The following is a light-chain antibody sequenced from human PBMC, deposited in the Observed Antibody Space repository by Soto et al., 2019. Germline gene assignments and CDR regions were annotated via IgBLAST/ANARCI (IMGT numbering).Light chain of an antibody. Sequence: QSALTQPRSVSGSPGQSVTISCTGTSCDVGGYNYVSWYQQHPGKAPKLMIYDVSKRPSGVPDRFSGSKSGNTASLTISGLQAEDEADYYCWSYAGSPYVVFGGGTKLTVL. CDR1: SCDVGGYNY. V-gene: IGLV2-11*01. CDR2: DVS. J-gene: IGLJ2*01. CDR3: WSYAGSPYVV.